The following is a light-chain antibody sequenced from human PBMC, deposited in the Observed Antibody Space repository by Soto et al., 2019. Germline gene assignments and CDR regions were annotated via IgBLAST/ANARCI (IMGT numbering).Light chain of an antibody. V-gene: IGKV3-11*01. CDR3: QQYNNWPPWT. J-gene: IGKJ1*01. CDR1: QSVSRY. CDR2: DAS. Sequence: EIVLTQSPATLSLSPGERATLSCRASQSVSRYLAWYQHKPGQAPRLLIYDASNRATGIPARFSGSGSGTDFTLTIGSLEPEDFAVYYCQQYNNWPPWTFGQGTKIEMK.